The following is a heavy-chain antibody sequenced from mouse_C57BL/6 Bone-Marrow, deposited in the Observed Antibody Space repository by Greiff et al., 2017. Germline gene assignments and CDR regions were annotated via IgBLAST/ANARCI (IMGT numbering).Heavy chain of an antibody. CDR3: ARPSDSSGYDFDY. CDR1: GYTFTSYW. V-gene: IGHV1-55*01. Sequence: VQLQQPGAELVKPGASVKMSCKASGYTFTSYWITWVKQRPGQGLEWIGDIYPGSGSTNYNEKFKSKATLTVDTSSSTAYMQLSSLTSEDSAVYYCARPSDSSGYDFDYWGQGTTLTVSS. D-gene: IGHD3-2*02. J-gene: IGHJ2*01. CDR2: IYPGSGST.